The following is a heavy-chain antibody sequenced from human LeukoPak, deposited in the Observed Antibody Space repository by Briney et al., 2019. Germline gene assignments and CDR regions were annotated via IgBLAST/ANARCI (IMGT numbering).Heavy chain of an antibody. CDR3: ARTYYYDSSGYYYGHWFDP. CDR1: GYTFTNFG. D-gene: IGHD3-22*01. CDR2: ISAYNGNT. J-gene: IGHJ5*02. V-gene: IGHV1-18*01. Sequence: ASVKVSCKASGYTFTNFGISWVRQAPGQGLEWMGWISAYNGNTNYAQELQGRVTMTTDTSTSTAYMELRSLRSDDTAVYYCARTYYYDSSGYYYGHWFDPWGQGTLVTVSP.